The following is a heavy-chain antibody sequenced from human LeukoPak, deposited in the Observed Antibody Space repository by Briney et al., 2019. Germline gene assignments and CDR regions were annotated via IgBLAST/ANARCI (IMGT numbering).Heavy chain of an antibody. CDR3: AKMIRDGDYEYYYYYYYMDV. V-gene: IGHV4-39*01. D-gene: IGHD4-17*01. CDR1: GGSISSSGYY. CDR2: IYYSGST. J-gene: IGHJ6*03. Sequence: SETLSLTCTVTGGSISSSGYYWGWIRQPPGKGLEWIGSIYYSGSTYYNPSLKSRVTISVDTSKNQFSLKLSSVTAADTAVYYCAKMIRDGDYEYYYYYYYMDVWGKGTTVTVSS.